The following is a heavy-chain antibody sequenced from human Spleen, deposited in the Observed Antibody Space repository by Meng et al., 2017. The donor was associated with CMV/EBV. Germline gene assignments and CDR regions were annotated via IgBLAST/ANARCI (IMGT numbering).Heavy chain of an antibody. Sequence: ASVKVSCKASGYTLTAFYMHLVRQAPGQGLEWMGWINPNSGGTNYAQKFQGRVTMTRDTSSSTAYMELSRLRSDDTAVYYCARGEVAAAYYYGMDVRGQGTTVTVSS. CDR1: GYTLTAFY. D-gene: IGHD6-19*01. CDR3: ARGEVAAAYYYGMDV. V-gene: IGHV1-2*02. CDR2: INPNSGGT. J-gene: IGHJ6*02.